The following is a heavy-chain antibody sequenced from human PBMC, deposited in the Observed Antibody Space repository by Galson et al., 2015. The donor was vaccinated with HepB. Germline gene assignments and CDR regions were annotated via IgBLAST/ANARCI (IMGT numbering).Heavy chain of an antibody. CDR2: ISYDGSNK. CDR3: ARAHSDRWYGAY. Sequence: SLRLSCAASGFTFSSYGMHWVRQAPGKGLEWVAVISYDGSNKYYADSVKGRFTISRDNSKNTLYLQMNSLRAEDTAVYYCARAHSDRWYGAYWGQGTLVTVAS. V-gene: IGHV3-30*03. J-gene: IGHJ4*02. CDR1: GFTFSSYG. D-gene: IGHD3-10*01.